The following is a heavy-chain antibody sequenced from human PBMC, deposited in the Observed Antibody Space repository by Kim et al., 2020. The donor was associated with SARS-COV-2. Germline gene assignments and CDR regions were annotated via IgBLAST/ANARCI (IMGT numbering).Heavy chain of an antibody. Sequence: ASVKVSCKASGYTFTSYYMHWVRQAPGQGLEWMGIINPSGGSTSYAQKFQGRVTMTRDTSTSTVYMELSSLRSEDTAVYYCARALPVGGNYDILTGHNWFDPWGQGTLVTVSS. CDR2: INPSGGST. J-gene: IGHJ5*02. V-gene: IGHV1-46*01. CDR1: GYTFTSYY. D-gene: IGHD3-9*01. CDR3: ARALPVGGNYDILTGHNWFDP.